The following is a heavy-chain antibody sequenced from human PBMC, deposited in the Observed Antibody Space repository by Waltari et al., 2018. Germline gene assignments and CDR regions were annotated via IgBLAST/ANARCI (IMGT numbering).Heavy chain of an antibody. V-gene: IGHV5-51*01. Sequence: EVQLVESGGGLVQPGGSLRLSCKGSGYSFTTYWIGWVRQMPGKGLEWMGIIYPGDSDTRYSPSFQGQVTISADKSISTAYLQWSSLKASDTAMYYCARGYYYDSSGYYWGRHYGMDVWGQGTTVTVSS. J-gene: IGHJ6*02. CDR1: GYSFTTYW. CDR3: ARGYYYDSSGYYWGRHYGMDV. D-gene: IGHD3-22*01. CDR2: IYPGDSDT.